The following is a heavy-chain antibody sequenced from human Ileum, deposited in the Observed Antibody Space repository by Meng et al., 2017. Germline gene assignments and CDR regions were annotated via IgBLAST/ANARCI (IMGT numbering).Heavy chain of an antibody. J-gene: IGHJ4*02. D-gene: IGHD3-16*02. CDR2: INADGSTI. CDR3: ATAGAYRFDY. Sequence: EGQLVEAGGGLVPPGGALILSCAASGFPFSSYWIHWVRQAPGQGLVWVSRINADGSTIDYADSVKGRFTISRDNAKNTLYLQMNSLRAEDTAVYYCATAGAYRFDYWGQGTLVTVSS. CDR1: GFPFSSYW. V-gene: IGHV3-74*01.